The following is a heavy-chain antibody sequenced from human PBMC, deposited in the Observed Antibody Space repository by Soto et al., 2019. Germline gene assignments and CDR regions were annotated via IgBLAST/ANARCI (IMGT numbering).Heavy chain of an antibody. J-gene: IGHJ4*02. CDR2: TTDTGGDT. V-gene: IGHV3-23*01. CDR3: ARGSEDSYPGSRVFDF. Sequence: PGGSLRLSCVGSGFTFGSRAMSWVRQAPGEGLEWVSTTTDTGGDTKYADSVRGRFTISRDNSKNPIDLQMSSLRADDSAVYYCARGSEDSYPGSRVFDFWGRGTLVTVSS. CDR1: GFTFGSRA. D-gene: IGHD3-10*01.